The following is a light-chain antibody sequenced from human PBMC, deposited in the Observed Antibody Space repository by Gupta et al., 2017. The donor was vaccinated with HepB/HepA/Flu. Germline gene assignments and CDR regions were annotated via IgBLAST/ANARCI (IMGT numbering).Light chain of an antibody. CDR1: SSDVGGHNY. CDR2: DVS. V-gene: IGLV2-14*03. Sequence: QSALTQPPSVPGSPGQSITISCTGTSSDVGGHNYVSWYQQHPGKAPKLMIYDVSNRPSGVSNRFSGSKSGNTASLTISGLQAEDEADYYCSSYTSSSTPYVFGTGTKVTVL. J-gene: IGLJ1*01. CDR3: SSYTSSSTPYV.